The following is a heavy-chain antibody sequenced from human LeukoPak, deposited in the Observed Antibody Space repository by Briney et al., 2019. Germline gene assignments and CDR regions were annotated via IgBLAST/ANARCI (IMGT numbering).Heavy chain of an antibody. V-gene: IGHV3-48*01. CDR2: ISSSSTI. Sequence: GGSLRLSCAASGFTFSSYSMNWVRQAPGKGLEWVSYISSSSTIYYADSVKGRFTISRDNAKNSLYLQMNSLRAEDSAVYYCARDQIPYYYDSSGYSAADYWGQGTLVTVSS. CDR3: ARDQIPYYYDSSGYSAADY. J-gene: IGHJ4*02. CDR1: GFTFSSYS. D-gene: IGHD3-22*01.